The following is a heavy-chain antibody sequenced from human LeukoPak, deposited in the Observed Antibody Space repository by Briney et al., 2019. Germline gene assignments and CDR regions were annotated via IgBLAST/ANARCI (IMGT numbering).Heavy chain of an antibody. J-gene: IGHJ1*01. CDR1: GYTFTGYY. D-gene: IGHD3-22*01. CDR2: INPNSGGT. CDR3: ARDEVPYYYDSSGEYFQH. Sequence: ASVKVSCKASGYTFTGYYMDWVRQAPGQGLEWMGWINPNSGGTNYAQKFQGRVTMTRDTSISTAYMELSRLRSDDTAVYYCARDEVPYYYDSSGEYFQHWGQGTLVTVSS. V-gene: IGHV1-2*02.